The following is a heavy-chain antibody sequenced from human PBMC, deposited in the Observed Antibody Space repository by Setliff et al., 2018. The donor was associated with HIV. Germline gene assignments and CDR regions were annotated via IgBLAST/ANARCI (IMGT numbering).Heavy chain of an antibody. D-gene: IGHD6-6*01. Sequence: SETLSLTCTVSGGSSSSSSFYWSWIRQPPGKGLEWIGYIYYSGSTNYNPSLKSRVTISVDTSKNQFSLKLNSVTAADTAVYYCARDSDLDYSSSARWYFDLWGRGTLVTVSS. CDR2: IYYSGST. CDR1: GGSSSSSSFY. V-gene: IGHV4-61*01. CDR3: ARDSDLDYSSSARWYFDL. J-gene: IGHJ2*01.